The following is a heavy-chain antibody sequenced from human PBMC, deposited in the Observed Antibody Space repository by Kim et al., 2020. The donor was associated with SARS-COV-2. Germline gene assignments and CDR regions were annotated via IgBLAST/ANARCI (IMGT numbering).Heavy chain of an antibody. CDR3: AREALWVVPAAINWFDP. J-gene: IGHJ5*02. CDR2: ISYDGSNK. D-gene: IGHD2-2*02. V-gene: IGHV3-30-3*01. CDR1: GFIFSSYA. Sequence: GGSLRLSCAASGFIFSSYAMHWVRQAPGKGLEWVAVISYDGSNKYYADSVKGRFTISRDNSKNTLYLQMNSLRAEDTAVYYCAREALWVVPAAINWFDP.